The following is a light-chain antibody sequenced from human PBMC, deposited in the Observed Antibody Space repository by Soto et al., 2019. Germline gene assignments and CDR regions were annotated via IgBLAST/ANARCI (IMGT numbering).Light chain of an antibody. CDR1: QTISSW. Sequence: IQMTQSPSTLSGSVGDRVTITVRASQTISSWLDWYQQKPGKAPKLLIYKASTLKSGVPSRFSGSGSGTEFTLTISSLQPDDFATYYCQHYNSYSEAFGQGTKVDIK. V-gene: IGKV1-5*03. J-gene: IGKJ1*01. CDR2: KAS. CDR3: QHYNSYSEA.